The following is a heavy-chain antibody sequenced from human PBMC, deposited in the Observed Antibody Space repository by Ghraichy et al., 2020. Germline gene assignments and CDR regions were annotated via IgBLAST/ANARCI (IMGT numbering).Heavy chain of an antibody. J-gene: IGHJ4*02. V-gene: IGHV1-24*01. CDR2: FDPEDGET. Sequence: ASVKVSCKVSGYNFTALSMHWVRQAPGKGLEWMGGFDPEDGETIYAQKFQGRVTMTEDTSTDTAYMELSSLRSEDTAVYYCATGAPYYDSSGYYGVLYWGQGTLVTVSS. D-gene: IGHD3-22*01. CDR3: ATGAPYYDSSGYYGVLY. CDR1: GYNFTALS.